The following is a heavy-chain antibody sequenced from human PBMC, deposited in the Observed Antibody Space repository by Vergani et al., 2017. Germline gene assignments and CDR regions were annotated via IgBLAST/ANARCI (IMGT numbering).Heavy chain of an antibody. D-gene: IGHD6-13*01. CDR1: GFTFSSYA. CDR3: ARGEYSSSWYYYYYYMDV. CDR2: ISGSGGST. Sequence: EVRLVESGGGLVQPGGSLRLSCAASGFTFSSYAMSWVRQAPGKGLEWVSAISGSGGSTYYADSVKGRFTISRDNSKNTLYLQMNSLRAEDTAVYYCARGEYSSSWYYYYYYMDVWGKGTTVTVSS. V-gene: IGHV3-23*04. J-gene: IGHJ6*03.